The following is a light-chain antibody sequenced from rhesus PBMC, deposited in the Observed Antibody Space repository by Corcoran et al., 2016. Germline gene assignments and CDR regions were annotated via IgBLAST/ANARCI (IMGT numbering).Light chain of an antibody. V-gene: IGKV1-22*01. Sequence: DIQMTQSPSSLSASIGDTVTITCRASQSVSTWLDWYQQKPGKAPKLLIYKTSNLQSGVPSRFSGSGSGTYFTLTISSLQPEDFATYYCLQYFSSPFSFGPGTKLDIK. CDR2: KTS. J-gene: IGKJ3*01. CDR1: QSVSTW. CDR3: LQYFSSPFS.